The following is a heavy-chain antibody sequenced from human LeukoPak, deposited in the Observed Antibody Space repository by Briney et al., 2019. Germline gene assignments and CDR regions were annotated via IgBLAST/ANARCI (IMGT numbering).Heavy chain of an antibody. D-gene: IGHD6-13*01. CDR3: AADLSESPTNSWYASRA. Sequence: SVRVSCKASGFTLKSSTMQWVRQSRGQRLEWIGWIVVGSGNTNSAQNFQGRVSLTRDMSTSTAYMELSSLGPEDTAIYYCAADLSESPTNSWYASRAWGQGSLVIVSS. V-gene: IGHV1-58*02. J-gene: IGHJ5*02. CDR2: IVVGSGNT. CDR1: GFTLKSST.